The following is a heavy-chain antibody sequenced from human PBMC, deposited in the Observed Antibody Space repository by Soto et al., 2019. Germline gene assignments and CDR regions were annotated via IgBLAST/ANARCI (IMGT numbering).Heavy chain of an antibody. J-gene: IGHJ1*01. CDR1: GGSITSSGYY. D-gene: IGHD1-26*01. Sequence: QLQLQESGPRLVKPSETLSLTCTVSGGSITSSGYYWGYIRQPPGKGLEWMASIYYSGTTYYNPSLKSRVTISVDTSKKQFSLELRSVTAADTAIYYCMRDSGNYRTSNWGQGILVTVSS. CDR3: MRDSGNYRTSN. CDR2: IYYSGTT. V-gene: IGHV4-39*01.